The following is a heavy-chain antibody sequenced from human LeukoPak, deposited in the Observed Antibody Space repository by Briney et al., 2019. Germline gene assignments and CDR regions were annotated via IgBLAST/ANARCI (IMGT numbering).Heavy chain of an antibody. CDR3: ATEPGYCSGGRCYGGWFDP. D-gene: IGHD2-15*01. Sequence: SETLSLTCAVYGGSFSGYYWSWIRQAPGKGLEWIGEINHSGSTDYNPSLESRVTISVDTSKNQFSLKLSSVTAADTAVYYCATEPGYCSGGRCYGGWFDPWGQGTLVTVSS. CDR1: GGSFSGYY. V-gene: IGHV4-34*01. CDR2: INHSGST. J-gene: IGHJ5*02.